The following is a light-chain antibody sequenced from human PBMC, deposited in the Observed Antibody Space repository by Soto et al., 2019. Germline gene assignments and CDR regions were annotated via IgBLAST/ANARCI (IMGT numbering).Light chain of an antibody. Sequence: DFQMTQSPPTLSASVGDRVTITCRASQSIRHYLAWYQQMPGKAPKLLIYGASTLQSGVPSRFSGSGSGTEFTLTISSLQPDDFGTYFCQHHNSYSQTFGQGTKVDIK. CDR3: QHHNSYSQT. CDR1: QSIRHY. J-gene: IGKJ1*01. CDR2: GAS. V-gene: IGKV1-5*01.